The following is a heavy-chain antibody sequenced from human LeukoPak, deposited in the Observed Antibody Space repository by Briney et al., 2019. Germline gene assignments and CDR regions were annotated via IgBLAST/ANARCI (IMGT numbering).Heavy chain of an antibody. V-gene: IGHV3-74*01. CDR1: GFTLSSNW. J-gene: IGHJ4*02. CDR3: ARSSGSYLDY. Sequence: PGGSLRLSCATSGFTLSSNWMHWVRQAPGKGLVWVSRINGDGSRTSYADSVKGRFTISRDNAKNTLHLQMNSLRAEDTAVYYCARSSGSYLDYWGQGTLVTVSS. CDR2: INGDGSRT. D-gene: IGHD1-26*01.